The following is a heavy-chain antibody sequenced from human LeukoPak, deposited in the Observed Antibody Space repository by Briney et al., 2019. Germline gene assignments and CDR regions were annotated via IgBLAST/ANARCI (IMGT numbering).Heavy chain of an antibody. Sequence: GGSLRLPCAASGFTFSSYSMNWVRQAPGKGLEWVSSISSSSSYIYYADSVKGRFTISRDNAKNSLYLQMNSLRAEDTAVYYCASSSSWYLGSWFDPWGQGTLVTVSS. CDR1: GFTFSSYS. CDR3: ASSSSWYLGSWFDP. V-gene: IGHV3-21*01. J-gene: IGHJ5*02. D-gene: IGHD6-13*01. CDR2: ISSSSSYI.